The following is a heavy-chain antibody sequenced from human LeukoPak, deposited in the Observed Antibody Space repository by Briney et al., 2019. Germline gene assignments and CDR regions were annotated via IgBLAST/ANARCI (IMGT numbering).Heavy chain of an antibody. V-gene: IGHV4-4*07. CDR2: IYTSGST. CDR1: GCSISSYY. Sequence: PSETLSLTCTASGCSISSYYWSWIRQPAGKGLEWIGSIYTSGSTNSNPSLKSRVTMSVDTSKNQFSLKLSSVTAADTAVYYCARGGLAVAGRGFDPWGQGTLVTVSS. CDR3: ARGGLAVAGRGFDP. J-gene: IGHJ5*02. D-gene: IGHD6-19*01.